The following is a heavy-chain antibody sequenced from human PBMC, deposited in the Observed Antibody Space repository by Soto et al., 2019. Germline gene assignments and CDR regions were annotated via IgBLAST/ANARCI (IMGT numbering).Heavy chain of an antibody. V-gene: IGHV3-48*01. J-gene: IGHJ4*02. D-gene: IGHD3-22*01. CDR3: TREGDGSGFFSDF. CDR1: GFTFSDYN. Sequence: EVHLVESGGGLVQPGGPLRLSCVASGFTFSDYNMNWVRQAPGKGLEWVSFISGRSNTIYYADSVKGRFTISRDNAKNSLYLLMNSLRAADTAVYYCTREGDGSGFFSDFWGQGALVTVSS. CDR2: ISGRSNTI.